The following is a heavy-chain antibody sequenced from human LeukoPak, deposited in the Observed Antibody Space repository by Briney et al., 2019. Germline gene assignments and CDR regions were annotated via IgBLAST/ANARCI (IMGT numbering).Heavy chain of an antibody. J-gene: IGHJ3*02. CDR3: ARDYRSSSWYKRDAFDI. V-gene: IGHV3-11*05. CDR1: GFTFSDYY. CDR2: ISSSSSYT. D-gene: IGHD6-13*01. Sequence: KPGGSLRLSCAASGFTFSDYYMSWIRQAPGKGLEWVPYISSSSSYTNYADSVKGRFTISRDNAKNSLYLQMNSLRAEDTAVYYCARDYRSSSWYKRDAFDIWGQGTMVTVSS.